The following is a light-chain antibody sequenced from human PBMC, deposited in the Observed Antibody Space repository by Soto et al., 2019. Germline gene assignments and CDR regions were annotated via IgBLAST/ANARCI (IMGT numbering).Light chain of an antibody. CDR3: HQYGTAPFT. CDR2: AAS. J-gene: IGKJ5*01. Sequence: EIVLTQSPGTLSLSPGDRATLSCRASQSIGSSYLVWFQQKAGQAPRLLMYAASNRATGIPDRFSGSGSGADFTLTISRLEPEDFAVYYCHQYGTAPFTFGQGTRLDIK. V-gene: IGKV3-20*01. CDR1: QSIGSSY.